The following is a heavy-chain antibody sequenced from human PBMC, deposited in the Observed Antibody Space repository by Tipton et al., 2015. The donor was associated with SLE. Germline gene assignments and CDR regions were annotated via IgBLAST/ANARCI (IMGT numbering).Heavy chain of an antibody. CDR1: GYSFTSYW. CDR2: IDPSDSYT. V-gene: IGHV5-10-1*01. D-gene: IGHD5/OR15-5a*01. J-gene: IGHJ3*02. CDR3: ARRGYSVYDWNAFDI. Sequence: QLVQSVAEVKKPGESLRISCKGSGYSFTSYWISWVRQMPGKGLEWMGRIDPSDSYTNYSPSFQGHVTILADKSISTAYLQWSSLKASDTAMYYCARRGYSVYDWNAFDIWGQGTMVTVSS.